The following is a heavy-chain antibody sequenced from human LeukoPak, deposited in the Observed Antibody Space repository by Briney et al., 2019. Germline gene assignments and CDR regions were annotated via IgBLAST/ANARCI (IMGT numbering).Heavy chain of an antibody. V-gene: IGHV4-34*01. CDR2: INHSGST. D-gene: IGHD3-10*01. J-gene: IGHJ3*02. CDR3: ARDSTYYYGSGSDAFDI. Sequence: SETLSLTCAVYGGSFSGYYWSWIRQPPGKGLEWIGEINHSGSTNYNPSLKSRVTISVDTSKNQFSLKLSSVTAADTAVYYCARDSTYYYGSGSDAFDIWGQGTMVTVS. CDR1: GGSFSGYY.